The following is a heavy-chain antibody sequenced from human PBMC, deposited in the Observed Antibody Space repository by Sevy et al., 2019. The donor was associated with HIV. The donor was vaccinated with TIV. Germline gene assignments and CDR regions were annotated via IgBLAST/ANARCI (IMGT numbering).Heavy chain of an antibody. Sequence: SQTLSLTCSVSGGSISSYFWTWVRQSPGKGLELIGNIYFTGNTDYSPALKSRVILSLDTSKSQFSLTLKSVTAADTAIYFCARDSTTRPRVLDYWGQGTLVTVSS. V-gene: IGHV4-59*01. CDR1: GGSISSYF. CDR2: IYFTGNT. CDR3: ARDSTTRPRVLDY. D-gene: IGHD1-1*01. J-gene: IGHJ4*02.